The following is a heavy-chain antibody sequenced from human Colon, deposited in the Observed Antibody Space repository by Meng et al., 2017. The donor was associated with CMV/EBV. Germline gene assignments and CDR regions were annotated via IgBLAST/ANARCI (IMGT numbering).Heavy chain of an antibody. Sequence: GESLKIPCAASGFSFSAYAMHWVRQAPGEGLDWVAGMSYDGNNQYYADSVKGRFTISRDNSKNTLFLQMNSLRAEDTAVYYCVKDMYGGHSKILDFWGQGTLVTVSS. J-gene: IGHJ4*02. D-gene: IGHD2-21*02. CDR2: MSYDGNNQ. CDR3: VKDMYGGHSKILDF. V-gene: IGHV3-30*04. CDR1: GFSFSAYA.